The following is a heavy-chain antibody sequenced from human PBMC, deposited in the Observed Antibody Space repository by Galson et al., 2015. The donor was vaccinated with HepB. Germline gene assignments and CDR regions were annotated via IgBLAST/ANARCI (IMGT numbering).Heavy chain of an antibody. CDR3: ARVGRRIAAAGGAFDT. Sequence: SVKVSCKASGGTFSSYAISWVRQAPGQGLEWMGGIIPIFGTANYAQKFQGRVTITADESTSTAYMELSSLRSEDTAVYYCARVGRRIAAAGGAFDTWGQGTMVTVSS. CDR1: GGTFSSYA. CDR2: IIPIFGTA. J-gene: IGHJ3*02. D-gene: IGHD6-13*01. V-gene: IGHV1-69*13.